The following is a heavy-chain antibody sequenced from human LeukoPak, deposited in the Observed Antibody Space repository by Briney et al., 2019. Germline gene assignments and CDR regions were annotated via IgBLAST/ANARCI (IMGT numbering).Heavy chain of an antibody. CDR1: GYTFTGYY. J-gene: IGHJ4*02. D-gene: IGHD5-24*01. V-gene: IGHV1-2*02. CDR3: ARRKRDGYNWYFDY. Sequence: ASVKVSCKASGYTFTGYYMHWVRQAPGQGLEWMGWINPNSGGTNYAQKFQGRVTMTRNTSISTAYMELSSLRSEDTAVYYCARRKRDGYNWYFDYWGQGTLVTVSS. CDR2: INPNSGGT.